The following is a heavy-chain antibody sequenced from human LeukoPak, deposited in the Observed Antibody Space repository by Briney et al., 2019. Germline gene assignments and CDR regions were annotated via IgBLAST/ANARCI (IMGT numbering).Heavy chain of an antibody. D-gene: IGHD6-19*01. J-gene: IGHJ4*02. V-gene: IGHV1-18*04. CDR2: TSYNGNT. CDR3: ARHSGSGWQALGY. Sequence: GASVKVSCKASGYTFSNYGISWVRQAPGLGLEWMGWTSYNGNTNYAQKFQDRVTMTTDTSTTTAYMELRSLESDDTAVYYCARHSGSGWQALGYWGRRTLVTVSS. CDR1: GYTFSNYG.